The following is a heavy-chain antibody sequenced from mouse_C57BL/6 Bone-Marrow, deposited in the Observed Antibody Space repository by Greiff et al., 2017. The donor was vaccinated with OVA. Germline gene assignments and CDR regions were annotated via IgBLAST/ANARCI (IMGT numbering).Heavy chain of an antibody. Sequence: QVQLQQSGPELVKPGASVKISCKASGYAFSSSWMTWVKQRPGKGLEWIGRIYPGDGDTKYNGKFKGKATLTADKSSSTAYMQLSSLTSDDSAVYFCSRHEDGYYASYFDYWGQGTTLTVSS. V-gene: IGHV1-82*01. J-gene: IGHJ2*01. CDR3: SRHEDGYYASYFDY. CDR2: IYPGDGDT. CDR1: GYAFSSSW. D-gene: IGHD2-3*01.